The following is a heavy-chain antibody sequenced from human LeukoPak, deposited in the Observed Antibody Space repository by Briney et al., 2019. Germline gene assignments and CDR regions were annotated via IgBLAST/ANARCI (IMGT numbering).Heavy chain of an antibody. V-gene: IGHV3-30*03. J-gene: IGHJ4*02. CDR3: ARVLYGDYTVPDY. Sequence: GGSLRLSCAASGFTFSSYGMHWVRQAPGKGLEWMAVISYDGSNKYYADSVKGRFTISRDNSKNTLYLQMNSLRAEDTAVYYCARVLYGDYTVPDYWGQGTLVTVSS. D-gene: IGHD4-17*01. CDR1: GFTFSSYG. CDR2: ISYDGSNK.